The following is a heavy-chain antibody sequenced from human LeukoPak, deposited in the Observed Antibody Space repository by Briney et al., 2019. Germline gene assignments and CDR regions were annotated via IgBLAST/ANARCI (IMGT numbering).Heavy chain of an antibody. J-gene: IGHJ3*02. CDR2: INPSGGST. CDR1: GYTFTSYY. CDR3: ARDRPTYYYDSSGYPGI. V-gene: IGHV1-46*01. D-gene: IGHD3-22*01. Sequence: ASVKVSCKASGYTFTSYYMHWVRQAPGQGLEWMGIINPSGGSTSYAQKFQGRVTMTRDTSTSTVYMELSSLRSEDTAVYYCARDRPTYYYDSSGYPGIWGQGTMVTVSS.